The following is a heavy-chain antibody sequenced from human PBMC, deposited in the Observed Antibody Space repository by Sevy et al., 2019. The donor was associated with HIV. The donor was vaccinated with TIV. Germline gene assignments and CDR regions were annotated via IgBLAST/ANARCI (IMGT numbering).Heavy chain of an antibody. Sequence: SETLSLTCTVSGGSMTSYYWNWILQPPRKGLEWIGYIYYSGSTNYNPSVKSQVTMSVDTSKNRFSLTLISVTAADTAVYHCARSVGTGNNFDYWGQGALVTVSS. CDR1: GGSMTSYY. J-gene: IGHJ4*02. CDR3: ARSVGTGNNFDY. CDR2: IYYSGST. D-gene: IGHD2-21*02. V-gene: IGHV4-59*13.